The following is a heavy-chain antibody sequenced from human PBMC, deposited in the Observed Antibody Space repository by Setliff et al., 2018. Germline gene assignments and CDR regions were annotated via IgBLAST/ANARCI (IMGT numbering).Heavy chain of an antibody. D-gene: IGHD2-21*01. J-gene: IGHJ4*02. CDR2: IKQDGSEK. CDR3: AKDRLFPRY. CDR1: GFSFSIFW. V-gene: IGHV3-7*03. Sequence: GGSLRLSCAGSGFSFSIFWMSWVRQAPGKGLEWVATIKQDGSEKFYVDSVKGRFTISRDNSKNSLYLQMDSLRPEDTAVYYCAKDRLFPRYWGLGTLVTVSS.